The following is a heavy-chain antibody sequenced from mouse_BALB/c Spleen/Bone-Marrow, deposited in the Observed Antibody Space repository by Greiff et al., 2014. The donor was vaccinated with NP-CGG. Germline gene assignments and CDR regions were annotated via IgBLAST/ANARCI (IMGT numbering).Heavy chain of an antibody. J-gene: IGHJ2*01. CDR3: ARHGGSRGYYFDY. D-gene: IGHD1-1*01. CDR2: ISNGGGST. CDR1: GFILSSYT. Sequence: EVKLMESGGGLVQPGGSLNLPWAASGFILSSYTMSWVRQTPGKRLEWVAYISNGGGSTYYPDTVKGRFTISRDNAKNTLYLQMSSLKSEDTAMYYCARHGGSRGYYFDYWGQGTTLTVSS. V-gene: IGHV5-12-2*01.